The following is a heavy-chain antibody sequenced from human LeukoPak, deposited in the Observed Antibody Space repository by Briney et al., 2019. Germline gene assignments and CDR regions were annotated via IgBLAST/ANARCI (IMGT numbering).Heavy chain of an antibody. CDR2: INPNSGGT. CDR3: AREDSYGCYFDY. CDR1: GYTFTGYY. J-gene: IGHJ4*02. Sequence: ASVTVSCKASGYTFTGYYMHWVRQAPGQGLEWMGWINPNSGGTNYAQKFQGRVTMTRDTSISTAYMELSRLRSDDTAVYYCAREDSYGCYFDYWGQGTLVTVSS. D-gene: IGHD5-18*01. V-gene: IGHV1-2*02.